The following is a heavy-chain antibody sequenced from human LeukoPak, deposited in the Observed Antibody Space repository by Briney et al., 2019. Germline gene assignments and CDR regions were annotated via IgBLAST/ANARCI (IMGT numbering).Heavy chain of an antibody. CDR2: IYYSGST. J-gene: IGHJ4*02. V-gene: IGHV4-59*01. CDR3: AREGYNYSFDY. D-gene: IGHD5-24*01. Sequence: PSETLSLTCTVSGGSISSYYWSWIRQPPGKGLEWIGYIYYSGSTNYNPSLKSRVTISVDTSKNQFSLKLSSVTAADTAVYYCAREGYNYSFDYWGQGTLVTVSS. CDR1: GGSISSYY.